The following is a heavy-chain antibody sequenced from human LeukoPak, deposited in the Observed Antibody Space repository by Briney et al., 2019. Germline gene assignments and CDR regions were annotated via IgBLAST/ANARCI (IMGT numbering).Heavy chain of an antibody. Sequence: PSETLSLTCAVYGGSFSGYYWSWIRQPPGKGLEWIGEINHSGSTNYNPSLKSRVTISVDRSKNQFSLKLSSVTAADTAVYYCARGAWYFDRGVGAFDIWGQGTMVTVSS. CDR2: INHSGST. CDR3: ARGAWYFDRGVGAFDI. CDR1: GGSFSGYY. J-gene: IGHJ3*02. D-gene: IGHD3-9*01. V-gene: IGHV4-34*01.